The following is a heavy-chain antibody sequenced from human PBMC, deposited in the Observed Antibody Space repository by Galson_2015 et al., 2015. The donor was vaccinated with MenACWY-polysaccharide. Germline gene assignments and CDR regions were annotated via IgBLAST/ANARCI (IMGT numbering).Heavy chain of an antibody. CDR3: VRGGAAASLLCDP. J-gene: IGHJ5*02. D-gene: IGHD2-15*01. CDR2: TYYRSNWSS. V-gene: IGHV6-1*01. Sequence: CAISGDSVSSNTAAWNWIRQSPSRGLEWLGRTYYRSNWSSDYALSVRGRITINADTSKNQFSLRLNSVTPEDTAVYYCVRGGAAASLLCDPWGQGTLVTVSS. CDR1: GDSVSSNTAA.